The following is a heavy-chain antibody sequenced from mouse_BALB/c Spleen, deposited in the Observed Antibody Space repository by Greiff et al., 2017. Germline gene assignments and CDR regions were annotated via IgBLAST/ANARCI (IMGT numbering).Heavy chain of an antibody. D-gene: IGHD2-4*01. CDR3: VRVGITGYFDY. CDR1: GFSLTSYD. J-gene: IGHJ2*01. V-gene: IGHV2-9-2*01. Sequence: VQLVESGPGLVAPSQSLSITCTVSGFSLTSYDISWIRQPPGKGLEWLGVIWTGGGTNYNSAFMSRLSISKDNSKSQVFLKMNSLQTDDTAIYYCVRVGITGYFDYWGQGTTLTVSS. CDR2: IWTGGGT.